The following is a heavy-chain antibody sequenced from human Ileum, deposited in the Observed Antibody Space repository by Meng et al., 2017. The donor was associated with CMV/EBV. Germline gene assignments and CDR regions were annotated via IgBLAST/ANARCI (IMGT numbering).Heavy chain of an antibody. D-gene: IGHD3-3*01. CDR1: EYTCTSYG. V-gene: IGHV5-51*01. CDR2: IFPGDSDT. J-gene: IGHJ4*02. Sequence: IAFGTSEYTCTSYGIGWVRQMAGKGLEWMGIIFPGDSDTRYSTSCEGKVTISVDLSTRTTFLQWSSLRASDTAMYYCARLEGSPLLWGQGTLVTVSS. CDR3: ARLEGSPLL.